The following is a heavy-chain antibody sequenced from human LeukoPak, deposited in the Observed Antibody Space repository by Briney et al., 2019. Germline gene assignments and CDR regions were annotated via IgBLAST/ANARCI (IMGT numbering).Heavy chain of an antibody. CDR1: GFTFSSYA. D-gene: IGHD3-22*01. Sequence: HPGGSLGLSCAASGFTFSSYAMSWVRQAPGKGLEWVSAISGSGGSTYYADPVKGRFTISRDNSKNTLYLQMNSLRAEDTAVYYCAKVAYYDSSEDYWGQGTLVTVSS. J-gene: IGHJ4*02. V-gene: IGHV3-23*01. CDR2: ISGSGGST. CDR3: AKVAYYDSSEDY.